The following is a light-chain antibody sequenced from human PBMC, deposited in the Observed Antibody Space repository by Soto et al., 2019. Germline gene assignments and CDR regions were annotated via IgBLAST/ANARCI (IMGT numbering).Light chain of an antibody. CDR3: HQFDSSLT. J-gene: IGKJ1*01. V-gene: IGKV3-20*01. Sequence: EILLTQSTATLSLSPGEGATLSCRASQSVSSSFLAWYQQQPGQAPRLLIYATSRRAPGIPDRFSGSGYGTDFTLTISRLEPEDFAVYYCHQFDSSLTFGQGTKVEIK. CDR1: QSVSSSF. CDR2: ATS.